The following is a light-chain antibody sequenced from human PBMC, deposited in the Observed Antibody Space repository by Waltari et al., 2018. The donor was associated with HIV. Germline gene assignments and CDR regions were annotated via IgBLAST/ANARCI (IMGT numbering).Light chain of an antibody. CDR1: QSLLYSSNNENY. Sequence: DIVMTQSPDSLAVSLGARAPIHCKSNQSLLYSSNNENYLACYQQKPGQSPKLLIYWSSTRQAGVPDRFTGTASETDFTLTSPSLRPEDAAVYYCQQYRITPWTFGQGTKVVI. V-gene: IGKV4-1*01. CDR3: QQYRITPWT. J-gene: IGKJ1*01. CDR2: WSS.